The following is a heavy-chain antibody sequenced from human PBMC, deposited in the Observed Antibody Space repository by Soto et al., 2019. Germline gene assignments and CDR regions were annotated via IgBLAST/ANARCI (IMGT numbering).Heavy chain of an antibody. D-gene: IGHD1-26*01. CDR1: GYSISSSNW. V-gene: IGHV4-28*01. CDR3: ARREIQGPIDV. J-gene: IGHJ4*02. CDR2: IYYSGTT. Sequence: PSETLSLTCAVSGYSISSSNWWGWIRQPPGKGLEWIGYIYYSGTTYYNPSLKSRVTMSVDTSKNQFSLKLTSVTAVDTAVYYCARREIQGPIDVWGQGTLVTVSS.